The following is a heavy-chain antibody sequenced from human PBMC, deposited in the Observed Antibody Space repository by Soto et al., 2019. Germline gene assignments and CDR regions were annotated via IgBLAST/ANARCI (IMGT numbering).Heavy chain of an antibody. V-gene: IGHV4-4*07. CDR2: VFSSVSA. CDR1: AASFSKYY. CDR3: ARDGMTTGDT. Sequence: SETLSLTCTVSAASFSKYYWSWVRQPANKGLEWIGRVFSSVSATYNPSLKSRVSISMDTPENRISLKLDSVTAADAGVYFCARDGMTTGDTWGPGTLVTVSS. J-gene: IGHJ4*02. D-gene: IGHD2-21*02.